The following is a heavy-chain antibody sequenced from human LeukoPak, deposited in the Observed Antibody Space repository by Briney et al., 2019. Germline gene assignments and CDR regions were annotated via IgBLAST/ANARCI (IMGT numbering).Heavy chain of an antibody. CDR3: ARDAAAGAGVFDY. V-gene: IGHV3-23*01. D-gene: IGHD6-13*01. CDR1: GFAFSNYA. J-gene: IGHJ4*02. CDR2: ISGSSDNT. Sequence: GGSLRLSCEASGFAFSNYAMSWVRQAPGKGLEWVSSISGSSDNTNYADSVKGRFTISRDNSKNTVFLQMNSLRAEDTAVYYCARDAAAGAGVFDYWGQGTLVTVSS.